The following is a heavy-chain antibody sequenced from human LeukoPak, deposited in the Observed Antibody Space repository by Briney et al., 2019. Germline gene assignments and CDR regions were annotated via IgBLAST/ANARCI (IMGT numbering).Heavy chain of an antibody. CDR1: GGSISTGDYY. CDR2: IYYSGTT. Sequence: PSQTLSLTCTVAGGSISTGDYYWSWIRQPPGKGLEWIGYIYYSGTTYYNPSLEGRISFSMQTSKNQFSLNLRSVTAADTAVYYCARDPVYGSGTFWGQGTLVTVSS. D-gene: IGHD3-10*01. J-gene: IGHJ4*02. V-gene: IGHV4-30-4*01. CDR3: ARDPVYGSGTF.